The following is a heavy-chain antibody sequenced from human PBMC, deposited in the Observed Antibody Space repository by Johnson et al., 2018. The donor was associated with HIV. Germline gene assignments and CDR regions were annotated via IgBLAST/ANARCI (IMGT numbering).Heavy chain of an antibody. CDR1: GFTFDDYT. CDR2: ISWDGGST. Sequence: VQLVESGGGLVQPGRSLRLSCAASGFTFDDYTMHWVRQAPGKGLEWVSLISWDGGSTYYADSVKGRFTISRDNSKNSLYLQMNSLRTEDTALYYCAKDMAAQGAFDIWGQGTMVTVSS. CDR3: AKDMAAQGAFDI. J-gene: IGHJ3*02. V-gene: IGHV3-43*01.